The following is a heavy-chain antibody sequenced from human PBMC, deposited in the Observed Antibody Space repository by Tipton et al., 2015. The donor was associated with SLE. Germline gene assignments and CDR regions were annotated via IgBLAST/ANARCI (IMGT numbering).Heavy chain of an antibody. Sequence: TLSLTCTVSSGSISSGGYYWSWIRQHPGKGLEWIGYIYYSGSTNYNPSLKSRVTISVDTSKNQFSLKLSSVTAADTAVYYCARVERAARGFDYWGQGTLVTVSS. CDR3: ARVERAARGFDY. J-gene: IGHJ4*02. D-gene: IGHD6-13*01. V-gene: IGHV4-61*08. CDR1: SGSISSGGYY. CDR2: IYYSGST.